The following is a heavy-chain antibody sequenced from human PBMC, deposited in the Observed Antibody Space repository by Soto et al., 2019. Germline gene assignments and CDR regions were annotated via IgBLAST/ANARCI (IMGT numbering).Heavy chain of an antibody. J-gene: IGHJ4*02. CDR2: IYYSGTT. CDR1: GGSISSYY. V-gene: IGHV4-59*01. Sequence: SETLSLTCTVSGGSISSYYWSWIRQPPGKGLEWIAYIYYSGTTDYNPSLKSRVTVSLDTSKNQFSLKLSSVTAADTAVYYCARGRTFYDILPYFACRGQGTLVTVSS. D-gene: IGHD3-9*01. CDR3: ARGRTFYDILPYFAC.